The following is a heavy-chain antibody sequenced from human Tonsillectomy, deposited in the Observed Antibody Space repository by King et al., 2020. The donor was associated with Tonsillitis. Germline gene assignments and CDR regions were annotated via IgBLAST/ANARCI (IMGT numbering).Heavy chain of an antibody. J-gene: IGHJ4*02. V-gene: IGHV5-51*01. D-gene: IGHD6-19*01. Sequence: VQLVESGAEVKKPGESLKISCKGSGYSFSRNWIGWVRQMPGKGLEWMGIIYPGDSETRYNPSFQGQVTFSADKSISTAFLQWSSLKASDTAMYYCARPRIAVAGPYYFDYWGQGTLVTVSS. CDR1: GYSFSRNW. CDR3: ARPRIAVAGPYYFDY. CDR2: IYPGDSET.